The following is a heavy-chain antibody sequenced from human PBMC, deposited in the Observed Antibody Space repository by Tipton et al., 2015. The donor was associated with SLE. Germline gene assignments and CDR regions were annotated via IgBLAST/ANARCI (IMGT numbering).Heavy chain of an antibody. CDR3: ARGPYYYMDV. J-gene: IGHJ6*03. Sequence: LFLTCTVSNGSISSSPYYWGWIRQSPGKGLEWVGSMYYSGSTYYNPSLKSRVTVSVDTSRNQCSLNLTSVAAADTAVYYCARGPYYYMDVWGKGTTVTVSS. CDR1: NGSISSSPYY. CDR2: MYYSGST. V-gene: IGHV4-39*07.